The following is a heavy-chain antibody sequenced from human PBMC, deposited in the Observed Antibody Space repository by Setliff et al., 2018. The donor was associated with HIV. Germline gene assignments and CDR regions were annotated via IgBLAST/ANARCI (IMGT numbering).Heavy chain of an antibody. V-gene: IGHV3-33*05. CDR3: ARDLVYYDSSGDLDY. CDR1: GFTFSTYG. J-gene: IGHJ4*02. CDR2: IEHDGSKK. Sequence: PGGSLRLSCAVSGFTFSTYGMHWVRQAPGKGLEWVTFIEHDGSKKFYADSVKGRFTISRDNSKNTLYLQMNSLRAEDTAVYYCARDLVYYDSSGDLDYWGQGTLVTVSS. D-gene: IGHD3-22*01.